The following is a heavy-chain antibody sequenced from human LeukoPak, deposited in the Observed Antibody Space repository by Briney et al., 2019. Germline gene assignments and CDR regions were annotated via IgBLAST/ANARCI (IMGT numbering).Heavy chain of an antibody. J-gene: IGHJ4*02. CDR2: IYYSGST. D-gene: IGHD6-19*01. V-gene: IGHV4-59*01. CDR1: GGSISSYY. Sequence: TSETLSLTCTVSGGSISSYYWSWIRQPPGKGLEWIGYIYYSGSTNYNPSLKSRVTISVDTSKNQFSLKLSSVTAADTAVYYCARAAVSGWYYFDYWGQGTLVTVSS. CDR3: ARAAVSGWYYFDY.